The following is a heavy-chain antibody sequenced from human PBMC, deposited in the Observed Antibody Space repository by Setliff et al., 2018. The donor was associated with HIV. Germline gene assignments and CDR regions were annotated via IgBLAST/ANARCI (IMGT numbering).Heavy chain of an antibody. CDR1: NGSFSEYY. Sequence: SETLSLTCAVYNGSFSEYYWTWFRQPPGKELEWIGEISHGGRSTYNPSLKSRVAISVDTSKNQFSLKLTTVTAADTALYFCALLEVPLLEGISPALWGQGTLVTVSS. V-gene: IGHV4-34*01. J-gene: IGHJ4*02. CDR2: ISHGGRS. CDR3: ALLEVPLLEGISPAL. D-gene: IGHD2-21*01.